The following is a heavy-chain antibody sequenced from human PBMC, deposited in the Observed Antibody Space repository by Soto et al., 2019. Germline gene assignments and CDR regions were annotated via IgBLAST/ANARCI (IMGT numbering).Heavy chain of an antibody. CDR1: GYSFTGDH. Sequence: ASVKVYCKASGYSFTGDHMHWVRQATGQGLEWMGWINPNSGGTNYAQKFQGWVTMTRDTSISTAYMELSRLRSDDTAVYYCARSLGSSGWYREAAFDIWGQGTMVTVSS. V-gene: IGHV1-2*04. CDR3: ARSLGSSGWYREAAFDI. J-gene: IGHJ3*02. D-gene: IGHD6-19*01. CDR2: INPNSGGT.